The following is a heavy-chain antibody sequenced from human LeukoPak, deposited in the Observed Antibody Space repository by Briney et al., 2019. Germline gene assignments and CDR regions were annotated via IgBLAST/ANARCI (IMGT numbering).Heavy chain of an antibody. D-gene: IGHD4-23*01. J-gene: IGHJ4*02. CDR2: IYYSGST. V-gene: IGHV4-39*01. Sequence: SETLSLTCTASGGSISSSSYYWGWIRQPPGKGREWIGTIYYSGSTYYNPSLKSRVSISVDTPKNQFSLRLTSVTATDTAVYYCARQGDGGRAFDYWGQGILVTVSS. CDR3: ARQGDGGRAFDY. CDR1: GGSISSSSYY.